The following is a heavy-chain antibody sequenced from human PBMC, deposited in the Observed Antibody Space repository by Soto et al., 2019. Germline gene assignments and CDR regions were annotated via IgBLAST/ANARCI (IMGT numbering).Heavy chain of an antibody. CDR1: GFTFSSYE. V-gene: IGHV3-48*03. CDR2: ISSSGSTI. Sequence: GGSLRLSCAASGFTFSSYEMNWVRQAPGKGLGWVSYISSSGSTIYYADSVKGRFTISRDNAKNSLYLQMNSLRAEDTAVYYCARDCSSTSCYPNYYYYYGMDVWGQGTTVTVSS. D-gene: IGHD2-2*01. CDR3: ARDCSSTSCYPNYYYYYGMDV. J-gene: IGHJ6*02.